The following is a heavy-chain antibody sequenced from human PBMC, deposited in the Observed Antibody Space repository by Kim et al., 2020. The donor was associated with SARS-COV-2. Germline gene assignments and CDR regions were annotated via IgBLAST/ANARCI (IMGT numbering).Heavy chain of an antibody. J-gene: IGHJ6*03. D-gene: IGHD2-2*01. CDR1: GFTVSSNY. CDR2: IYSGGST. V-gene: IGHV3-53*04. CDR3: ARESDIVVVPAASSTPYYYEYMDV. Sequence: GGSLRLSCAASGFTVSSNYMSWVRQAPGKGLDWVSVIYSGGSTYYADSVKGRFTISRHTSKNTLYLQMNSLRAEDTAVYYCARESDIVVVPAASSTPYYYEYMDVWGNGTTVTVSS.